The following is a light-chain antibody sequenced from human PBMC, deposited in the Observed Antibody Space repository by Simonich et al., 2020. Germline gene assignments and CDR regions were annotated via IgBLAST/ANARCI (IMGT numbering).Light chain of an antibody. CDR1: QSVLYSLKNNNY. Sequence: DIVMTQSPDSLAVSLGERATINCKSSQSVLYSLKNNNYLACDQQKPGQPPTLLIYWASTRESGVPDRFSGSGSGTDFTLTISSLQAEDVAVYYCQQYYSTPLTFGGGTKVEIK. J-gene: IGKJ4*01. CDR3: QQYYSTPLT. CDR2: WAS. V-gene: IGKV4-1*01.